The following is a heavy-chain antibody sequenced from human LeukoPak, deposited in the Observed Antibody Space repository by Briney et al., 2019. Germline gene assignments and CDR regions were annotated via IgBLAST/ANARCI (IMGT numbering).Heavy chain of an antibody. CDR2: INAGNGNT. Sequence: APVKVSCKASGYTFTSYAMHWVRQAPGQRLEWMGWINAGNGNTKYSQKFQGRVTITRDTSASTAYMELSSLRSEDTAVYYCARRARSYTIDYWGQGTLVTVSS. CDR1: GYTFTSYA. CDR3: ARRARSYTIDY. V-gene: IGHV1-3*01. J-gene: IGHJ4*02. D-gene: IGHD2-2*02.